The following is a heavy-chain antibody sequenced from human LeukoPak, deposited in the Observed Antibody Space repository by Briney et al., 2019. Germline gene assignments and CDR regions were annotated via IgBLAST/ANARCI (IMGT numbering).Heavy chain of an antibody. CDR3: ARGRGPFDP. J-gene: IGHJ5*02. CDR1: GGSFSGYY. Sequence: SETLSLTCAVYGGSFSGYYWSWIRQPLGKGLEWIGEINHSGSTNYNPSLKSRVTISVDTSKNQFSLKLSSVTAADTAVYYCARGRGPFDPWGQGTLVTVSS. D-gene: IGHD3-10*01. CDR2: INHSGST. V-gene: IGHV4-34*01.